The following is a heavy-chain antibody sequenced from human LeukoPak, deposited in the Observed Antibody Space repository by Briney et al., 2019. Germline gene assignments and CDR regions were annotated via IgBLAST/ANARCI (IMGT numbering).Heavy chain of an antibody. CDR3: ARQGSYYGRDY. V-gene: IGHV4-39*01. J-gene: IGHJ4*02. CDR2: IYYSGST. Sequence: PSETLSLTCTVSGGSISSSSYYWVWIRQPPGKGLEWIGSIYYSGSTYYNPSLKSRVTISVDTSKNQFSLKLSSVTAADTAVYYCARQGSYYGRDYWGQGTLVTVSS. CDR1: GGSISSSSYY. D-gene: IGHD1-26*01.